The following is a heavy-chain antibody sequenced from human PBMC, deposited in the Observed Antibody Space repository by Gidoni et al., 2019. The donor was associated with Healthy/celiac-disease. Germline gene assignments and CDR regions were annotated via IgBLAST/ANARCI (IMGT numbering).Heavy chain of an antibody. D-gene: IGHD6-13*01. CDR2: ISYDGSNK. J-gene: IGHJ4*02. V-gene: IGHV3-30-3*01. CDR1: GFTFSSYA. CDR3: ARDGLRSSKSIAAAGRSRGYYFDY. Sequence: QVQLVESGGGVFQPGRSLRLSCAASGFTFSSYAMHWVRQAPGKGLEWVAVISYDGSNKYYADSVKGRFTISRDNSKNTLYLQMNSLRAEDTAVYYCARDGLRSSKSIAAAGRSRGYYFDYWGQGTLVTVSS.